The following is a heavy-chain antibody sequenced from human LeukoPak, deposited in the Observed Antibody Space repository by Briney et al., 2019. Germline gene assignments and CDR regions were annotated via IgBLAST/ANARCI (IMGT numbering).Heavy chain of an antibody. D-gene: IGHD2-15*01. Sequence: GGSLRLSCAASGFTVSSNYMSWVRQAPGKGLEWVSVIYSGGSTYYADSVKGRFTISRDNSKNTLYLQMNSLRAEDTAVHYCARGGSVYYYYGMDVWGQGTTVTVSS. V-gene: IGHV3-66*02. CDR3: ARGGSVYYYYGMDV. J-gene: IGHJ6*02. CDR1: GFTVSSNY. CDR2: IYSGGST.